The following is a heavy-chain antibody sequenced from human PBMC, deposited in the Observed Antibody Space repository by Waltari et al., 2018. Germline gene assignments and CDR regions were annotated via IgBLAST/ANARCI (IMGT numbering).Heavy chain of an antibody. CDR2: FYTSGST. CDR3: ARETYGIDV. V-gene: IGHV4-4*07. J-gene: IGHJ6*02. Sequence: QVQLQESGPGLVKPSETLSLTCTVACGSIHSYSWSWIRQPAGKGLEWIGRFYTSGSTNYNPSLKSRVTMSVDTSKKQFSLKLSSVTAADTAIYYCARETYGIDVWGQGTTVTVSS. CDR1: CGSIHSYS.